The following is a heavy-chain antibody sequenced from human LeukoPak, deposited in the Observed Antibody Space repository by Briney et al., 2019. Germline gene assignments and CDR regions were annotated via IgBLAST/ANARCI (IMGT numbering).Heavy chain of an antibody. CDR2: ISYDGSNK. Sequence: GRSLRLSCAASGFTFSSYGMHWVRQAPGKGPEWVAVISYDGSNKYYADSVKGRFTISRDNSKNTLYLQMNSLRAEDTAVYYCALLNNGITIFGGWGQGTLVTVSS. J-gene: IGHJ4*02. CDR3: ALLNNGITIFGG. CDR1: GFTFSSYG. D-gene: IGHD3-3*01. V-gene: IGHV3-30*03.